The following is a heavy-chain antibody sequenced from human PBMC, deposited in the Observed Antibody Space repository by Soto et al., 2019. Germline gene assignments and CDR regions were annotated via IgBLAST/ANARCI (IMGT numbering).Heavy chain of an antibody. V-gene: IGHV4-4*02. J-gene: IGHJ4*02. CDR1: GDSISTSNW. CDR3: ARDLGTGTDF. D-gene: IGHD1-1*01. Sequence: QVQLQESGPGLVNPSGTLSLTCAVSGDSISTSNWWSWVRQAPGKGLEWIGEIYHSGANTYNPSIKSRATISVDPSKNHFALKLTSVTAADTAVYFCARDLGTGTDFWGRGTLVTVAS. CDR2: IYHSGAN.